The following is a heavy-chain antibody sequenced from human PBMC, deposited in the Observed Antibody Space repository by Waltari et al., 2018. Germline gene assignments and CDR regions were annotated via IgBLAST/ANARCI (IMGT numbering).Heavy chain of an antibody. CDR2: MNPNSGNT. CDR3: ALLMPAGTVY. CDR1: GDTFHRYY. J-gene: IGHJ4*02. Sequence: QVQLGEAGAQGKKPGAPGKVSRKASGDTFHRYYINWVRQATGQGLEWMGWMNPNSGNTGYAQKFQGRVTMTRNTSISTAYMELSSLRSEDTAVYYCALLMPAGTVYWGQGTLVTVSS. V-gene: IGHV1-8*01. D-gene: IGHD6-13*01.